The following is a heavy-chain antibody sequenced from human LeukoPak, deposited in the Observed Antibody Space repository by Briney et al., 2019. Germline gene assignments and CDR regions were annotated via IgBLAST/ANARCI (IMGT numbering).Heavy chain of an antibody. D-gene: IGHD1-26*01. V-gene: IGHV3-30*02. CDR1: GFTFSSYG. CDR2: IRYDGSNK. Sequence: GGSLRLSCAASGFTFSSYGMHWVRQAPGKGLEWVAFIRYDGSNKYYADSVKGRFTISRDNSKNTLYLQMNSLRAEDTAVYYCAKDPVGATIPNWFDPWGQGTLVTVSS. CDR3: AKDPVGATIPNWFDP. J-gene: IGHJ5*02.